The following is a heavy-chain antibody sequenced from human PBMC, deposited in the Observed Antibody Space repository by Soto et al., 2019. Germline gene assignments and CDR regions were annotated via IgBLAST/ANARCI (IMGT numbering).Heavy chain of an antibody. V-gene: IGHV1-2*04. CDR2: INPNSGGT. D-gene: IGHD5-18*01. CDR1: GYTFTGYY. CDR3: AREGMDTRYYGMDV. Sequence: ASVKVSCKASGYTFTGYYMHWVRQAPGQGLEWMGWINPNSGGTNYAQKFQGWVTMTRDMSISTAYMELSRLRSDDTAVYYCAREGMDTRYYGMDVWGQGTTVTVSS. J-gene: IGHJ6*02.